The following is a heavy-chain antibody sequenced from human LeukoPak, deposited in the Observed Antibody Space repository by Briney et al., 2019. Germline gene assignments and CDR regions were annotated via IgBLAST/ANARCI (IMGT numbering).Heavy chain of an antibody. V-gene: IGHV3-64*01. CDR1: GFTFSSYA. CDR2: ISSNGGST. Sequence: GGSLRLSCAASGFTFSSYAMHWVRQAPGKGLEYVSAISSNGGSTYYANSVKGRFSISRDNSKNTLYLQMGSLRAEDMAVYYCASSPPSGTTWYFDLWGRGTLVTVSS. J-gene: IGHJ2*01. D-gene: IGHD1-7*01. CDR3: ASSPPSGTTWYFDL.